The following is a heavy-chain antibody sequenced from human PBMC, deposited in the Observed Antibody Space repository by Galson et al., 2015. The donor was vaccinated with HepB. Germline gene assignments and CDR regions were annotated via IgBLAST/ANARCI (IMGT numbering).Heavy chain of an antibody. CDR3: ARDNTDLTGPNKQIDF. CDR1: GYTFTDFS. D-gene: IGHD3-9*01. V-gene: IGHV1-18*04. J-gene: IGHJ4*02. Sequence: SVKVSCKASGYTFTDFSFTWVRQTPGQGLEWMGWISTYNNNTIPAQSFLGRVTMTTDTSTRTAYMELRSLRSDDTAVYYCARDNTDLTGPNKQIDFWGQGTLVTVSS. CDR2: ISTYNNNT.